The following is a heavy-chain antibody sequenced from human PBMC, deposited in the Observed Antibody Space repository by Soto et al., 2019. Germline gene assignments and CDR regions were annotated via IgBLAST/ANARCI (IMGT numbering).Heavy chain of an antibody. Sequence: ASVKVSCKASGYTFTSYGISWVRQAPGQGLEWMGWISAYNGNTNYAQKLQGRVTMTTDTSTSTAYVELRSLRSDDTAVYYCARDVLTVTGYYYYGMDVWGQGTTVTVSS. J-gene: IGHJ6*02. V-gene: IGHV1-18*01. D-gene: IGHD4-17*01. CDR3: ARDVLTVTGYYYYGMDV. CDR1: GYTFTSYG. CDR2: ISAYNGNT.